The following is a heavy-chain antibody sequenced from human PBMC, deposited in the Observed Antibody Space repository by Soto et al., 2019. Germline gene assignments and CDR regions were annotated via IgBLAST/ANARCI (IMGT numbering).Heavy chain of an antibody. D-gene: IGHD3-10*01. CDR2: INHSGST. J-gene: IGHJ4*02. CDR1: GGSFSGYY. Sequence: QVQLQQWGAGLLKPSETLSLTCAVYGGSFSGYYWSWIRRPPGKGLEWIVEINHSGSTNYNPSLKSRVTISVDTSKNQFSLKLSSVTAADTAVYYCASGPVGYYGSGSYGDYWGQGTLVTVSS. V-gene: IGHV4-34*01. CDR3: ASGPVGYYGSGSYGDY.